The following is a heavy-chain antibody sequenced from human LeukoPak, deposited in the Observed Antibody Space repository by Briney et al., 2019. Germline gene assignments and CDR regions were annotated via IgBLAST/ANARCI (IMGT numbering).Heavy chain of an antibody. D-gene: IGHD5-18*01. CDR1: GGSFSGYY. CDR3: ARKDGYSYGKYYYYYYMDV. Sequence: PSETLSLTCAVYGGSFSGYYWSWIRQPPGKGLEWIGEINHSGSTNYNPSLKSRVTISVDTSKNQSSLKLSSVTAADTAVYYCARKDGYSYGKYYYYYYMDVWGKGTTVTVSS. V-gene: IGHV4-34*01. J-gene: IGHJ6*03. CDR2: INHSGST.